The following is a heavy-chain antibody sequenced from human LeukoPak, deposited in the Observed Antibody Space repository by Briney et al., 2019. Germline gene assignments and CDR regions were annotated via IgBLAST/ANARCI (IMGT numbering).Heavy chain of an antibody. CDR3: ATFFDFWFGP. CDR1: GVSVSSGSYF. Sequence: SETLSLTCTVSGVSVSSGSYFWSWIRQPPGEGPQWIGYIYHDGSTNYSPSLRSRVSISVDTSKNQFSLKLSSVTTADTAVYFCATFFDFWFGPWGQGTQVTVSA. CDR2: IYHDGST. D-gene: IGHD5/OR15-5a*01. V-gene: IGHV4-61*01. J-gene: IGHJ5*02.